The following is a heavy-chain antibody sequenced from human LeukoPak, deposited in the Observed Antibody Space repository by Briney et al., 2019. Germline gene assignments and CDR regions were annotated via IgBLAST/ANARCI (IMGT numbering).Heavy chain of an antibody. D-gene: IGHD3-10*01. CDR1: GYTFTGYY. J-gene: IGHJ4*02. V-gene: IGHV1-2*02. CDR3: ARESRPGRFGELFGS. Sequence: ASVKVSCKASGYTFTGYYMHWVRQAPGQGLEWMGWINPNNGGTYLAQKFQGRVTLTRDASITTAYMGLPRLRSDDTAVYFCARESRPGRFGELFGSWGQGTLVIVSS. CDR2: INPNNGGT.